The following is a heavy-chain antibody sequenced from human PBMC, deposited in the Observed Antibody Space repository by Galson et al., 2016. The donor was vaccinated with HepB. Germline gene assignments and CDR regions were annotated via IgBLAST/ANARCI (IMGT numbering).Heavy chain of an antibody. CDR2: ISVDIGNK. D-gene: IGHD2-15*01. J-gene: IGHJ4*02. Sequence: QSGAEVKKPGTSVKVSCKASGYTFINYGISWVRQAPGQGLEWMGWISVDIGNKNYAQKLQDRVTMTTDTSTSTADMELRSLRSDETAWYYCARESLYCSGGNCYSPLGDYWGQGTLVTVSS. CDR1: GYTFINYG. CDR3: ARESLYCSGGNCYSPLGDY. V-gene: IGHV1-18*04.